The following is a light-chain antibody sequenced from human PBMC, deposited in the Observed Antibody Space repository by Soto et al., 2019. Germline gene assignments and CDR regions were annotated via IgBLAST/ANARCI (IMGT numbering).Light chain of an antibody. CDR1: QSVRTTY. CDR3: QQHAGSPWA. CDR2: GAS. J-gene: IGKJ1*01. V-gene: IGKV3-20*01. Sequence: EIVLTQSPGTLSLSPGERATLSCRASQSVRTTYLAWYQQKFGQAPRLLIYGASNRATGIPDRFSGSGSGTDFTLTITRLEPEDFAVYYCQQHAGSPWALGQGTKVDIK.